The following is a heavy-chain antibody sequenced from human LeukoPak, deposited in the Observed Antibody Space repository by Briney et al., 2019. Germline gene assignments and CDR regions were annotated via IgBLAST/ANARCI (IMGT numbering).Heavy chain of an antibody. CDR2: ISGSGGST. D-gene: IGHD3-3*01. J-gene: IGHJ5*02. CDR3: ASRSGETGYDFWSGYYTRAHGQFDP. Sequence: PGGSLRLSCAASGFTFSSYGMHWVRQAPGKGLEWVSAISGSGGSTYYADSVKGRFTISRDNSKNTLYLQMNSLRAEDTAVYYCASRSGETGYDFWSGYYTRAHGQFDPWGQGTLVTVSS. V-gene: IGHV3-NL1*01. CDR1: GFTFSSYG.